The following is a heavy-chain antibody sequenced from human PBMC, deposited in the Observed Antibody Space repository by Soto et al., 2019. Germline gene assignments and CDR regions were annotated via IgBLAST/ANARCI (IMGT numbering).Heavy chain of an antibody. CDR1: VGSISSSNW. J-gene: IGHJ4*02. CDR3: AAHAGGTYGPLDY. CDR2: IYHDGRT. V-gene: IGHV4-4*01. D-gene: IGHD3-10*01. Sequence: QVQLQESGPRLVKPSETLSLTCGVSVGSISSSNWWTWVRQSPGKGLEWIGEIYHDGRTNYNPSFESRVNISVDKCMPQRSLDFISVTAADPAVYCRAAHAGGTYGPLDYWGQGGLVTVSS.